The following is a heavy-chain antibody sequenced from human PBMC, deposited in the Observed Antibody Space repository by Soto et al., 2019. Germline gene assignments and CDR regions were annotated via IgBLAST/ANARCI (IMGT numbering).Heavy chain of an antibody. CDR3: ARVVGAIGHWFDP. CDR1: GYTFTSYG. V-gene: IGHV1-18*01. J-gene: IGHJ5*02. D-gene: IGHD1-26*01. Sequence: QVQLVQSGAEVKKPGASVKVSCKASGYTFTSYGISWVRQAPGQGLEWMGRISAYNGNTNYAQKLQGRVTMPTDTSTSRAYTERRSLRSADTAVYYCARVVGAIGHWFDPWGQGTLVTVSS. CDR2: ISAYNGNT.